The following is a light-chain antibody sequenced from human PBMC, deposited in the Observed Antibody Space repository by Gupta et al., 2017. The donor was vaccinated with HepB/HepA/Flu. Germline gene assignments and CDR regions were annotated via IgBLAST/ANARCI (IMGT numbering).Light chain of an antibody. CDR3: VLYMSGHMRE. CDR2: STN. V-gene: IGLV8-61*01. Sequence: QPVVTQEPSFSVSPGGTVTLTCGLSSGSVSTGHYASWFQQTPGQPPRTLIDSTNIRSSGVPERVSGSSLGNKAALTITGAQADDECDYYGVLYMSGHMREIGGGTKLTVL. CDR1: SGSVSTGHY. J-gene: IGLJ2*01.